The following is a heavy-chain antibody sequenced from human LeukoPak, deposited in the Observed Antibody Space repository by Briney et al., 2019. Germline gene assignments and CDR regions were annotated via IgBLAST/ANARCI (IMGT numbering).Heavy chain of an antibody. J-gene: IGHJ6*02. CDR1: GFTFSGYP. CDR2: ISYDGSNK. D-gene: IGHD2-15*01. CDR3: ARDNFCSGGSCYYYYGMDV. Sequence: GGSLRLSCAASGFTFSGYPIHWVRQAPGKGLEWVAVISYDGSNKYYADSVKGRFTISRDNSKNTLYLQMNSLRAEDTAVYYCARDNFCSGGSCYYYYGMDVWGQGTTVTVSS. V-gene: IGHV3-30-3*01.